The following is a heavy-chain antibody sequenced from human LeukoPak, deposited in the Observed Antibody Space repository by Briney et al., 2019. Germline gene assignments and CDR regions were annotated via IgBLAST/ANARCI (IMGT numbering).Heavy chain of an antibody. J-gene: IGHJ4*02. Sequence: GGSLRLSCVASGFTFSVYQMSRIRQAPGKGLEWISFITSGDSSVEYADSVKGRFTISRDNDKSSLYLQMNTLRAEDTAVYYCVRDIRYIGSTFYYDLWGQGTLVTVSS. D-gene: IGHD1-26*01. V-gene: IGHV3-11*01. CDR1: GFTFSVYQ. CDR3: VRDIRYIGSTFYYDL. CDR2: ITSGDSSV.